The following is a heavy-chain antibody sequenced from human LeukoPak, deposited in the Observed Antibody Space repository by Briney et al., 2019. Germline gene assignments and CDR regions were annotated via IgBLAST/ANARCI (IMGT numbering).Heavy chain of an antibody. CDR2: IWYDGSNK. CDR1: GFTFSNYG. D-gene: IGHD2-15*01. Sequence: AGGSLRLSCAASGFTFSNYGMYWVRQAPGKGLEWMALIWYDGSNKYYADSVRGRFTISRDNSKNTLYLQMNSLRAEDTAVYYCARVDVAVNNDFDVWGQGTMVTVSS. V-gene: IGHV3-33*07. J-gene: IGHJ3*01. CDR3: ARVDVAVNNDFDV.